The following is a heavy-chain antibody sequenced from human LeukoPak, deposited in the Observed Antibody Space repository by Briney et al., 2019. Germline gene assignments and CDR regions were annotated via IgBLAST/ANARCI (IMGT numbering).Heavy chain of an antibody. V-gene: IGHV3-23*01. Sequence: GGSLRLPCAASGFTFSNYAMNWVRQAPGKGLEWVSALTGSGGNTYFADSGKGRFTIPRDKSKNTVFLQMNSLRAEDTAVYYCAKWGDYDVLAGYYVSDYWGQGTLVTVSS. J-gene: IGHJ4*02. CDR1: GFTFSNYA. CDR3: AKWGDYDVLAGYYVSDY. CDR2: LTGSGGNT. D-gene: IGHD3-9*01.